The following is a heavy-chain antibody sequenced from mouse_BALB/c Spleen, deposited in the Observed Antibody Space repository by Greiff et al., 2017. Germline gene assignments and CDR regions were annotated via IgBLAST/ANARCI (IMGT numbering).Heavy chain of an antibody. D-gene: IGHD2-14*01. CDR1: GFSLTSYG. Sequence: VKVVESGPGLVQPSQSLSITCTVSGFSLTSYGVHWVRQSPGKGLEWLGVIWSGGSTDYNAAFISRLSISKDNSKSQVFFKMNSLQANDTAIYYCASYYRYGFAYWGQGTLVTVSA. CDR2: IWSGGST. V-gene: IGHV2-2*02. J-gene: IGHJ3*01. CDR3: ASYYRYGFAY.